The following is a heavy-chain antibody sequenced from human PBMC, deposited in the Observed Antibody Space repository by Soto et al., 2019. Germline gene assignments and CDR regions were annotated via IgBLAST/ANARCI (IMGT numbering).Heavy chain of an antibody. Sequence: ASVKVSCKASGGTFSSFTISWVRQAPGQGLEWMGGIIPIYGTANYAQKFQGRVTITADASTRTAYMELSSLTSEDTAVYYCAKDRRADWESYYYYAMDVWGQGTTVTVPS. J-gene: IGHJ6*02. CDR1: GGTFSSFT. D-gene: IGHD1-26*01. V-gene: IGHV1-69*13. CDR2: IIPIYGTA. CDR3: AKDRRADWESYYYYAMDV.